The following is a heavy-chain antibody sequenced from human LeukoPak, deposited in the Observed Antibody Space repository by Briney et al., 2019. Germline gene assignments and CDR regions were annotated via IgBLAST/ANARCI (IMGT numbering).Heavy chain of an antibody. V-gene: IGHV4-39*07. CDR2: IYYSGST. D-gene: IGHD2-2*01. CDR1: GGSISSSSYY. CDR3: ARATYQLLPRGFDP. Sequence: SETLSLTCTVSGGSISSSSYYWGWIRQPPGKGLEWIGSIYYSGSTYYNPSLKSRVTISVDTSKNQFSLKLSSVTAADTAVYYCARATYQLLPRGFDPWGQGTLVTVSS. J-gene: IGHJ5*02.